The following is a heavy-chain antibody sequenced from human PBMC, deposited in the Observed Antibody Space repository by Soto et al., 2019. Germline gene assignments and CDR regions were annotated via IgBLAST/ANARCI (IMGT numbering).Heavy chain of an antibody. J-gene: IGHJ2*01. Sequence: QVQLQESGPGLVKPSQTLSLTCTVSGGSISSGGYYWSWIRQHPGKGLEWIGYIYYSGSTYYNPSLKSRVTISVDTSKNQFSLKLSSVTAADTAVYYCAREGVSSGASPFDLWGRGTLVTVSS. CDR3: AREGVSSGASPFDL. CDR1: GGSISSGGYY. V-gene: IGHV4-31*03. CDR2: IYYSGST. D-gene: IGHD2-15*01.